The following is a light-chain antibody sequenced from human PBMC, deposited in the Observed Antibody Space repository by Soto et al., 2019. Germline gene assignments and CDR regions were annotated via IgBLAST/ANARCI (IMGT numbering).Light chain of an antibody. J-gene: IGKJ3*01. Sequence: DIQMTQSPSSLSASVGDRVTITCRASQSISSYLNWYQQKPGKAPKLLIYAASSLQSGVPSRFSGSGSGTDFTLTISSLQPDDFATYDCQQSYSTLTFGPGTKVDIK. V-gene: IGKV1-39*01. CDR3: QQSYSTLT. CDR2: AAS. CDR1: QSISSY.